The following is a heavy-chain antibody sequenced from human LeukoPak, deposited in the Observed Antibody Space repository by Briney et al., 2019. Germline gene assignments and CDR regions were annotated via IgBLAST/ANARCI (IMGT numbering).Heavy chain of an antibody. Sequence: PSETLSLTCTVSGGSISSYYWSWIRHPPGKGLAWIGYIYYSGSTNYNSSLKSRVTISVDTSKNQFSLKLSSVTAADTAVYYCARYGSGSYYFDYWGQGTLVTVSS. D-gene: IGHD3-10*01. CDR1: GGSISSYY. J-gene: IGHJ4*02. CDR3: ARYGSGSYYFDY. CDR2: IYYSGST. V-gene: IGHV4-59*01.